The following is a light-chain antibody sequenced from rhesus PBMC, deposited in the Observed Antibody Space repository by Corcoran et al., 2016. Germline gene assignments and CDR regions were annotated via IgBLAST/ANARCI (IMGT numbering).Light chain of an antibody. CDR2: GAS. CDR3: QQSSNLLYS. J-gene: IGKJ2*01. V-gene: IGKV3-24*01. Sequence: EIVMTQSPATLSLSPGERATLSCRASQSVSTSVTWYQQQLGQAPKVLIYGASSRATGIPDRFSGSGSGTDFTLTISSLEPEDVVVYYCQQSSNLLYSFGQGTKVEIK. CDR1: QSVSTS.